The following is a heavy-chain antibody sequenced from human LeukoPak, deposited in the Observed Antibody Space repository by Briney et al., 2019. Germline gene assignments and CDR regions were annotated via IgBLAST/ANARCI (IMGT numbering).Heavy chain of an antibody. D-gene: IGHD3-10*01. Sequence: SETLSLICTVSGGSISSYYWSWIRQPPGKGLEWIGYIYYSGSTNYNPSLKSRVTISVDTSKNQFSLKLSSVTAADTAVYYCATHGAAGASDDWGRGTLVTVSS. CDR2: IYYSGST. J-gene: IGHJ4*02. CDR1: GGSISSYY. V-gene: IGHV4-59*01. CDR3: ATHGAAGASDD.